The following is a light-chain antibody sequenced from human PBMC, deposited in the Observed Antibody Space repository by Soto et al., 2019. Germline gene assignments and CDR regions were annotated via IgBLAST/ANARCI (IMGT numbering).Light chain of an antibody. CDR2: GAS. Sequence: ETVMTQAPATLSLSPWERATVSVRASQSVSSKLAWYQQKPGQAPRLLIYGASNRATGIPDRFSGSGSGTDFTLTISRLEPEDFAVYYCQQYGSSGTFGQGTNV. CDR1: QSVSSK. J-gene: IGKJ1*01. V-gene: IGKV3-20*01. CDR3: QQYGSSGT.